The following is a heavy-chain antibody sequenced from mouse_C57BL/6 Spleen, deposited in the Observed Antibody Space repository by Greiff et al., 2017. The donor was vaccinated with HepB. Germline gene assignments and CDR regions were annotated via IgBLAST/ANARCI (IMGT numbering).Heavy chain of an antibody. J-gene: IGHJ4*01. D-gene: IGHD1-1*01. CDR1: GFTFSSYA. CDR3: ARGDYASYAIGY. Sequence: EVKLMESGGGLVKPGGSLKLSCAASGFTFSSYAMSWVRQTPEKRLEWVATISDGGSDTYYPDNVKGRFTISRDNAKNNQYLQMSHLKSEDTAMYYCARGDYASYAIGYWGPVTSVTVSS. CDR2: ISDGGSDT. V-gene: IGHV5-4*03.